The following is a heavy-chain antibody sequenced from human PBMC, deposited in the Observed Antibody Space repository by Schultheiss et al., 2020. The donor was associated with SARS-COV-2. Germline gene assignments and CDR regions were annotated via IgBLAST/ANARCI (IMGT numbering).Heavy chain of an antibody. CDR1: GYTFTGYY. CDR3: ARDLDGATVAFDI. J-gene: IGHJ3*02. CDR2: INPNSGGT. Sequence: ASVKVSCKASGYTFTGYYMHWVRQAPGQGLEWMGWINPNSGGTNYAQKLQGRVTMTTDTSTSTAYMELRSLRSDDTAVYYCARDLDGATVAFDIWGQGTMVTVSS. V-gene: IGHV1-2*02. D-gene: IGHD1-26*01.